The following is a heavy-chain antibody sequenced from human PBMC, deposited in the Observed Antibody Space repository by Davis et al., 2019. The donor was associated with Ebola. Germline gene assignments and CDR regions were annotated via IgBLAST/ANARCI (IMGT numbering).Heavy chain of an antibody. D-gene: IGHD3-3*01. CDR1: GFTFSSYE. Sequence: GESLKISCAASGFTFSSYEMNWVRQAPGKGLEWVSYISSSGSTIYYADSVKGRFTISRDNSKNTLYLQMNSLRAEDTAVYYCAKIDFWSGYYYYGMDVWGQGTTVTVSS. J-gene: IGHJ6*02. CDR3: AKIDFWSGYYYYGMDV. CDR2: ISSSGSTI. V-gene: IGHV3-48*03.